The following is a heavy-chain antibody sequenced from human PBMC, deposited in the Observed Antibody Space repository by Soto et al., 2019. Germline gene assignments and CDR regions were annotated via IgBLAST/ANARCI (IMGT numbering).Heavy chain of an antibody. Sequence: EVQLVESGGGLVKPGGSLRLSCAASGFTFSSYSMNWVRQAPGKGLEWVSSISSSSSYIYYADSVKGRFTISRDNAKNSLYLQMNSLRAEDTAVYYCARGADDFNWFDPWGQGTLVTVSS. CDR2: ISSSSSYI. V-gene: IGHV3-21*01. CDR1: GFTFSSYS. J-gene: IGHJ5*02. CDR3: ARGADDFNWFDP. D-gene: IGHD2-21*02.